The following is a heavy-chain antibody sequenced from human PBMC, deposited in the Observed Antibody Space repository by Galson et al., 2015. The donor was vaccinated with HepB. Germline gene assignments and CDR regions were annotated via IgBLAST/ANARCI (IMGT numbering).Heavy chain of an antibody. D-gene: IGHD3-22*01. Sequence: SLRLSCAASGFTFSSYGMHWVRQAPGKGLEWVAVISYDGSNKYYADSVKGRFTISRDNSKNTLHLQMNSLRAEDTAVYYCAKDQSRDYDSIGVFDYWGQGTLVTVSS. CDR3: AKDQSRDYDSIGVFDY. V-gene: IGHV3-30*18. J-gene: IGHJ4*02. CDR1: GFTFSSYG. CDR2: ISYDGSNK.